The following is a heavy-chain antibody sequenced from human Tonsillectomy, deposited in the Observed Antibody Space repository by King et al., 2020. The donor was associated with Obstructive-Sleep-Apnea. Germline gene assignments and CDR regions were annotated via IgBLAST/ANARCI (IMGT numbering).Heavy chain of an antibody. D-gene: IGHD6-19*01. Sequence: VQLQESGPGLVKPSETLSLTCTVFGGSISGYYWSWIRQPPGKGLEWVGYIYSSGNTNYNPSLKSRVPISVDMSKNQFSLKLSSVTAADTAVYYCARKDSSAWYAAFDIWGQGTVVSVSS. V-gene: IGHV4-59*01. CDR1: GGSISGYY. CDR2: IYSSGNT. J-gene: IGHJ3*02. CDR3: ARKDSSAWYAAFDI.